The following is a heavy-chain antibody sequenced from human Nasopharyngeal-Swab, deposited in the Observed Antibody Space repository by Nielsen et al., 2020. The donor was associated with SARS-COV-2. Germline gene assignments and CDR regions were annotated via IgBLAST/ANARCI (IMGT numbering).Heavy chain of an antibody. V-gene: IGHV3-33*01. Sequence: SCAASGFTFSSYGMHWVRQAPGKGLEWVAVIWYDGSNKYYADSVKGRFTISRDNSKNTLYLQMNSLRAEDTAVYYCARDLRITMVQGVIRPETLGYWGQGTLVTVSS. CDR1: GFTFSSYG. CDR2: IWYDGSNK. D-gene: IGHD3-10*01. J-gene: IGHJ4*02. CDR3: ARDLRITMVQGVIRPETLGY.